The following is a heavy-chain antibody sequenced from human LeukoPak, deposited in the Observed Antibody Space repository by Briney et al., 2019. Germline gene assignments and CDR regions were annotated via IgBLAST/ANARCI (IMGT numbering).Heavy chain of an antibody. V-gene: IGHV3-21*04. CDR2: ISSSSSYI. J-gene: IGHJ6*03. D-gene: IGHD2-2*03. CDR1: GFTFSSYS. CDR3: ATHGSAHYYMDV. Sequence: GGSLTLSCAASGFTFSSYSMNWLRQAPGKGLEWVSSISSSSSYIYYADSVKGRFTISRDNSKNTLHLQMNSLRAEDTAVYYCATHGSAHYYMDVWGKGTTVTISS.